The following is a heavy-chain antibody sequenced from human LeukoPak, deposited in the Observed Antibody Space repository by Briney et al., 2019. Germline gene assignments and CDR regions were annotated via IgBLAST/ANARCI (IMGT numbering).Heavy chain of an antibody. D-gene: IGHD1-26*01. CDR2: INPNSGGT. Sequence: ASMKVSCKASGYTFTGYYMHWVRQAPGQGLEWMGRINPNSGGTNYAQKFQGRVTMTRDTSISTAYMELSRLRSDDTAVYYCARSETWDWWYFDLWGRGTLVTVSS. CDR1: GYTFTGYY. V-gene: IGHV1-2*06. J-gene: IGHJ2*01. CDR3: ARSETWDWWYFDL.